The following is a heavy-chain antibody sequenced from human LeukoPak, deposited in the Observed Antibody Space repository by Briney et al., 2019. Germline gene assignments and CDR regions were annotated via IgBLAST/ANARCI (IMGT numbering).Heavy chain of an antibody. J-gene: IGHJ4*02. V-gene: IGHV3-30*02. CDR3: AREPSYIWGSYRYTDYFDY. CDR2: IRYDGSNK. D-gene: IGHD3-16*02. CDR1: GFTFSSYG. Sequence: GGSLRLSCAASGFTFSSYGMHWVRQAPGKGLEWVAFIRYDGSNKYYADSMKGRFTISRDNAKNSLYLQMNSLRAEDTAVYYCAREPSYIWGSYRYTDYFDYWGQGTLVTVSS.